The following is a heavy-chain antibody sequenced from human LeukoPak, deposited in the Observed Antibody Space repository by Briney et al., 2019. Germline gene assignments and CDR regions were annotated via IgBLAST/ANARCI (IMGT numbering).Heavy chain of an antibody. Sequence: GGSLRLSCAESGFTFSSYGMHWVRQAPGKGLEWVANIKQDGSEKYYVDSVKGRFTISRDNAKNSLYLQMNSLRAEDTAVYYCARESFAARWDWGQGTLVTVSS. CDR3: ARESFAARWD. CDR2: IKQDGSEK. CDR1: GFTFSSYG. J-gene: IGHJ4*02. V-gene: IGHV3-7*01. D-gene: IGHD6-6*01.